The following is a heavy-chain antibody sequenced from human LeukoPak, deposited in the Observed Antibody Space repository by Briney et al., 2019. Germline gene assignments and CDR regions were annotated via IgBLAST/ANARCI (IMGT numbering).Heavy chain of an antibody. Sequence: PGGSLRLSCAASGFTFTNYAFHWVRQAPGKGLEYVSAISVSGGSTYYANSVKGRFTISRDNSKNTLYLQMNSLRAEDTAVYYCARGGGNYVYADWGQGTLVTVSS. CDR2: ISVSGGST. D-gene: IGHD1-26*01. V-gene: IGHV3-64*01. CDR1: GFTFTNYA. J-gene: IGHJ4*02. CDR3: ARGGGNYVYAD.